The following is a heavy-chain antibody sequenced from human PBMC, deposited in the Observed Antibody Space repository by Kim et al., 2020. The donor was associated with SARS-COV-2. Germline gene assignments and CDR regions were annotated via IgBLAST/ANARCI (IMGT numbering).Heavy chain of an antibody. D-gene: IGHD2-2*01. CDR3: TTDHAHQDNVVVPAAGV. Sequence: VKGRFTISRDDSKNTLYLQMNSLKTEDTAVYYCTTDHAHQDNVVVPAAGVWGQGTLVTVSS. V-gene: IGHV3-15*01. J-gene: IGHJ4*02.